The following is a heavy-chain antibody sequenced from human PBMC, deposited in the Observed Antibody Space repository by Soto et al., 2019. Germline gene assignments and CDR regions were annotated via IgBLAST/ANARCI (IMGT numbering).Heavy chain of an antibody. V-gene: IGHV1-18*01. D-gene: IGHD1-26*01. Sequence: ASVKVSCKASGYTFSNHGITWVRQAPGQGLEWMGWISVYNGNTKYTQKIQGRVTITTDTSTSTAYMELSSLRSDDTAVYHCGRSVGLSYGMDVWGQGTTVTVSS. CDR1: GYTFSNHG. CDR3: GRSVGLSYGMDV. J-gene: IGHJ6*02. CDR2: ISVYNGNT.